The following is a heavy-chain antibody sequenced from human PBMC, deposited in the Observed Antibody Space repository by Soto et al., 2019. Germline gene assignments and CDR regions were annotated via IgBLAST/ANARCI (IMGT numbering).Heavy chain of an antibody. J-gene: IGHJ6*02. CDR1: GFTFSSYG. CDR3: AKVRRGGNWNYEGYGMDV. D-gene: IGHD1-7*01. V-gene: IGHV3-30*18. CDR2: ISYDGSNK. Sequence: PGGSLRLSCAASGFTFSSYGMHWVRQAPGKGLEWVGVISYDGSNKYYADSVKGRFTISRDNSKNTLYLQMNSLRAEDTAVYYCAKVRRGGNWNYEGYGMDVWGQGTTVTVSS.